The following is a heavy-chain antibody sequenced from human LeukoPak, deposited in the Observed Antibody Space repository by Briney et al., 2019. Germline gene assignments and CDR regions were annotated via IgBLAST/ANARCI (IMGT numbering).Heavy chain of an antibody. Sequence: SETLSLTCTVSGGSISSSSYYWGWIRQPPGKGLEWIGSIYYSGSTYYNPSLKSRVTISVDTSKNQFSLKLSSVTAADTAVYYSARLGPLGNGPYYYYYYGMDVWGQGTTVTVSS. J-gene: IGHJ6*02. CDR3: ARLGPLGNGPYYYYYYGMDV. CDR1: GGSISSSSYY. D-gene: IGHD2-8*01. V-gene: IGHV4-39*01. CDR2: IYYSGST.